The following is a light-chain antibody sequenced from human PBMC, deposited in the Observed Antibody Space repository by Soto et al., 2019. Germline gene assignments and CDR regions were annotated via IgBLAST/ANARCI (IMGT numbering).Light chain of an antibody. CDR3: QQYGSSRIT. J-gene: IGKJ5*01. CDR2: GAS. V-gene: IGKV3-20*01. Sequence: EIVLTQSPGTLSLSPGERATLSCRASQSVSSSYLAWYQQKPGQAPRLLIYGASSRATGIPDRFSGSGSGPDFTLTISRLEPEDFAVYYCQQYGSSRITVGQGTRLEIK. CDR1: QSVSSSY.